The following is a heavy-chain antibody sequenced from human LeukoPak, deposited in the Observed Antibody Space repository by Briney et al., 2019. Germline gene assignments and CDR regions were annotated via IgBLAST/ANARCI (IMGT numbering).Heavy chain of an antibody. CDR3: ARGLEMATIRY. J-gene: IGHJ4*02. CDR1: GGSISSSSYY. Sequence: PSETLSLTCTVSGGSISSSSYYWGWIRQPPGKGLEWIGSIYYSGSTYYNPSLKSRVTISVDTSKNQFSLKLSSVTAADTAVYYCARGLEMATIRYWGQGTLVAVSS. V-gene: IGHV4-39*01. CDR2: IYYSGST. D-gene: IGHD5-24*01.